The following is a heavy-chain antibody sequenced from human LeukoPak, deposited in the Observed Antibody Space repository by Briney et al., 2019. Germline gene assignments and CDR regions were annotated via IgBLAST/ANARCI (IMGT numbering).Heavy chain of an antibody. Sequence: ASVKVSCKTSGYSFSDYYIHWVRQAPGQGLELMGWINPKSSGRNYALKFQGRVTMTKDTSTSTAYLELSSLRSDDTAVYYCARDSAVVAAALWFDPWGQGTLVTVSS. V-gene: IGHV1-2*07. CDR1: GYSFSDYY. CDR3: ARDSAVVAAALWFDP. D-gene: IGHD2-15*01. CDR2: INPKSSGR. J-gene: IGHJ5*02.